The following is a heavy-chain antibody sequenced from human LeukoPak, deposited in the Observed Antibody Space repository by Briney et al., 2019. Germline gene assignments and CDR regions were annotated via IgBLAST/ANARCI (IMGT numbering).Heavy chain of an antibody. CDR3: ARAYYDGSVCPLN. D-gene: IGHD3-22*01. V-gene: IGHV1-18*01. CDR2: ISPYSDYT. J-gene: IGHJ4*02. Sequence: ASVKVSCKASGYTFTSYAISWVRQAPGQGLEWMGWISPYSDYTNYAQKFQGRVTMTTDTSTSTAYMELRSLTSDDTAVYYCARAYYDGSVCPLNWGQGALVTVSS. CDR1: GYTFTSYA.